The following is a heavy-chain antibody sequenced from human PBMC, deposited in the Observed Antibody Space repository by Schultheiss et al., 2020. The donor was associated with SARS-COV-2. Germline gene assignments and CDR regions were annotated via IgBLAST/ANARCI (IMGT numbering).Heavy chain of an antibody. D-gene: IGHD2-2*01. CDR2: INHSGNT. CDR1: GGSFSGYY. V-gene: IGHV4-34*01. Sequence: SQTLSLTCAVYGGSFSGYYWGWIRQPPGKGLEWIGEINHSGNTNYNPSLKSRVTISVDTSKNQFSLRLTSVTAADTAVFYCARGPEAPYQLLSRRPRLRRSFDYWGQGTLVTVSS. J-gene: IGHJ4*02. CDR3: ARGPEAPYQLLSRRPRLRRSFDY.